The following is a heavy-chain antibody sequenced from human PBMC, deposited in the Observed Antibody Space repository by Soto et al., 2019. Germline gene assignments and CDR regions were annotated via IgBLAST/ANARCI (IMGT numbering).Heavy chain of an antibody. J-gene: IGHJ4*02. CDR2: ISYDGSNK. V-gene: IGHV3-30-3*01. CDR1: GFTFSSYA. CDR3: ARDLTD. Sequence: QVQVVESGGGVVQPGRSLRLSCAGSGFTFSSYAMHWVRQAPGKGLEWVAVISYDGSNKYYADSVKGRFILSRDNSKNTLYLQVNSLRLEDTAVYYCARDLTDWGQGTLVTVSS.